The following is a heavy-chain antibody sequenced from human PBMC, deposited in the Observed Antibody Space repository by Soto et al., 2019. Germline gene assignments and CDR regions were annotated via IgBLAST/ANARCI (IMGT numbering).Heavy chain of an antibody. CDR1: GGSISSGGYY. V-gene: IGHV4-31*03. D-gene: IGHD3-22*01. Sequence: SETLSLTCTVSGGSISSGGYYWSWIRQHPGKGLEWIGYIYYSGSTYYNPSLKSRVTISVDTSKNQFSLKLSSVTAADTAVYYCARAGYYYDSSGYYYFDYWGQGTLVTVS. CDR3: ARAGYYYDSSGYYYFDY. J-gene: IGHJ4*02. CDR2: IYYSGST.